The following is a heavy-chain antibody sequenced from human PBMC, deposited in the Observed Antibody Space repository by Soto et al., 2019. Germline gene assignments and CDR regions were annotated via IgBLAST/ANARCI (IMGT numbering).Heavy chain of an antibody. CDR1: GYTFTSYD. CDR2: MNPNSGNT. J-gene: IGHJ5*02. V-gene: IGHV1-8*01. D-gene: IGHD2-15*01. CDR3: ARGAGGYCSGGSCYAVVDNWFDP. Sequence: ASVKVSCKASGYTFTSYDINWVRQATGQGXEWMGWMNPNSGNTGYAQKFQGRVTMTRNTSISTAYMELSSLRSEDTAVYYCARGAGGYCSGGSCYAVVDNWFDPWGQGTLVTVSS.